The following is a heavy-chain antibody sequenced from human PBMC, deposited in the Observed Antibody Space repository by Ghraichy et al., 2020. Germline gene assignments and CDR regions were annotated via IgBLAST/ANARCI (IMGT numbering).Heavy chain of an antibody. V-gene: IGHV4-34*01. J-gene: IGHJ6*02. CDR3: ARGYDTPLYGMDV. Sequence: SQTLSLTCAVYGGSFSGYHWSWIRQAPGKGLEWIGEINHSGSTNYNPSLKSRVTISVDTSKNQFSLTLSSVTAADTAVYYCARGYDTPLYGMDVWGQGTTVTVSS. CDR1: GGSFSGYH. CDR2: INHSGST. D-gene: IGHD3-22*01.